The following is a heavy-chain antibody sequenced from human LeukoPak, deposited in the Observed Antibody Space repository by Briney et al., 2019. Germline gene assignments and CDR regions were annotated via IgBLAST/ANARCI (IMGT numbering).Heavy chain of an antibody. V-gene: IGHV3-33*01. D-gene: IGHD3-16*01. J-gene: IGHJ4*02. CDR3: ARDYAVG. Sequence: PGGSLRLSCAASGFTFTDHGMHWVRQAPGKGLEWVAGTWSDGVNKYSADSVRGRFTISRDNSKNTLYLDMNSLRAEDTAVYYCARDYAVGWGQGTLVTVSS. CDR1: GFTFTDHG. CDR2: TWSDGVNK.